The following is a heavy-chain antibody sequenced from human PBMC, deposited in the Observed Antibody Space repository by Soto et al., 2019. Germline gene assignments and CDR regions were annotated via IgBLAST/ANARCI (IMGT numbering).Heavy chain of an antibody. V-gene: IGHV3-7*01. D-gene: IGHD2-8*01. Sequence: GGSLRLSCAASGFTFSSYWMSWVRQAPGKGLEWVANIKQDGSEKYYVDSVKGRFTISRDNAKNSLYLQMNSLRAEDTAVYYCARDPIVLMVYGDAFDIWGQGTMVTVSS. CDR1: GFTFSSYW. CDR2: IKQDGSEK. J-gene: IGHJ3*02. CDR3: ARDPIVLMVYGDAFDI.